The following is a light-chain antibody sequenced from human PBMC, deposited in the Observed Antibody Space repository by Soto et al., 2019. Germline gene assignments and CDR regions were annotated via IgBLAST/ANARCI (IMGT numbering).Light chain of an antibody. CDR1: SSDVGGYKY. V-gene: IGLV2-14*01. Sequence: QSVLTQPASVSGSPGQSITISCTGTSSDVGGYKYVSWYLQHPGKAPKLMIYDASNRPSGVSNRFSGSKSGNTASLTISGLQAEDEADYYCCSYTTSGTLIFGGGTKLTVL. CDR2: DAS. J-gene: IGLJ2*01. CDR3: CSYTTSGTLI.